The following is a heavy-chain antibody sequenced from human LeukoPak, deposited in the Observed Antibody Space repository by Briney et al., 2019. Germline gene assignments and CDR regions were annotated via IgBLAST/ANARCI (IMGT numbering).Heavy chain of an antibody. CDR3: GYTNNFYH. V-gene: IGHV3-7*01. Sequence: GESLTLSCVASGLSISGQWMNWVRQAPGQGLEWVANIKHDGSEEYYVDSVKGRFTVSRDDGRNSVSLQMNSVRAEDTAVYYCGYTNNFYHWGQGTLVVVSS. CDR2: IKHDGSEE. CDR1: GLSISGQW. D-gene: IGHD3-16*02. J-gene: IGHJ4*02.